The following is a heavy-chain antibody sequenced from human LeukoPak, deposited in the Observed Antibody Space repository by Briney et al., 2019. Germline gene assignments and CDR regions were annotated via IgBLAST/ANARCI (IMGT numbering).Heavy chain of an antibody. CDR3: ARGLCSGTSCYLEWFDP. J-gene: IGHJ5*02. CDR2: MNPNSGNT. V-gene: IGHV1-8*01. D-gene: IGHD2-2*01. Sequence: ASVKVSCKASGYTFTSYDINWVRQATGQGLEWMGWMNPNSGNTGYAQKFQGRVTMTRNTSISTAYMELSSLRSEDTAVYYCARGLCSGTSCYLEWFDPWGQGTLVTVSS. CDR1: GYTFTSYD.